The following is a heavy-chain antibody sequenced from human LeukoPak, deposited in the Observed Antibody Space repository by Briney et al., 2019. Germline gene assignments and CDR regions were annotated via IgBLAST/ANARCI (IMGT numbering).Heavy chain of an antibody. CDR2: IYYSGST. D-gene: IGHD6-13*01. CDR1: GGSISSYY. Sequence: SETLSLTCTVSGGSISSYYWSWIRQPPGKGLEWIGYIYYSGSTNYNPSLKSRVTISVDTSKNQFSLKLSSVTAADTAVYYCARCRIAAPETRYWYFDLWGRGTPVTVSS. V-gene: IGHV4-59*01. CDR3: ARCRIAAPETRYWYFDL. J-gene: IGHJ2*01.